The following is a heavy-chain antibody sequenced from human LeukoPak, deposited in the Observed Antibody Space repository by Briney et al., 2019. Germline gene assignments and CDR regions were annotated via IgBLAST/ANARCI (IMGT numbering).Heavy chain of an antibody. V-gene: IGHV3-53*01. CDR2: IYSGGST. Sequence: GGSLRLSCAASGFTVSSDYMSWVRQAPGKGLEWVSVIYSGGSTYYADSVKGRFTISRDNSKNTLYLQMNSLRAEDTAVYYCAGDGSSSWPLGFDYWGQGTLVTVSS. D-gene: IGHD6-13*01. CDR3: AGDGSSSWPLGFDY. CDR1: GFTVSSDY. J-gene: IGHJ4*02.